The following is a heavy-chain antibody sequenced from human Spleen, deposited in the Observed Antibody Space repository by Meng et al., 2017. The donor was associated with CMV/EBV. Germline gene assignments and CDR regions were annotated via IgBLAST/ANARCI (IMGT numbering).Heavy chain of an antibody. CDR3: ARGSGAIVVVPAALTNWFDP. CDR2: INHSGST. J-gene: IGHJ5*02. Sequence: FSGYYWSRIRQPPGKGLEWIGEINHSGSTNYNPSLKSRVTISVDTSKNQFSLKLSSVTAADTAVYYCARGSGAIVVVPAALTNWFDPWGQGTLVTVSS. V-gene: IGHV4-34*01. D-gene: IGHD2-2*01. CDR1: FSGYY.